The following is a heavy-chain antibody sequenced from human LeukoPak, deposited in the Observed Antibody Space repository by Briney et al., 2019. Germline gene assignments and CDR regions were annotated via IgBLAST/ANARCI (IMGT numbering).Heavy chain of an antibody. CDR2: IYYSGST. Sequence: SETLSLTCAVSGYSISSSNWWGWIRQPPGKGLEWIGYIYYSGSTYYNPSFKSRVTMLVDTSKNQFSLKLSSVTAVDTAVYYCARSHEEAFDIWGQGTMVTVSS. CDR3: ARSHEEAFDI. V-gene: IGHV4-28*01. CDR1: GYSISSSNW. J-gene: IGHJ3*02.